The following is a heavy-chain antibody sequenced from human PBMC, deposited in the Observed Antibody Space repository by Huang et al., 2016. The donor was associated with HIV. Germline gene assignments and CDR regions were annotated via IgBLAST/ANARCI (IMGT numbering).Heavy chain of an antibody. CDR1: GYTFTTYS. D-gene: IGHD3-9*01. V-gene: IGHV7-4-1*02. J-gene: IGHJ4*02. CDR3: ARYRLTGTFLDS. CDR2: INTKTGKP. Sequence: QVQLVQSGSELRKPGASVKVSCKASGYTFTTYSLIWVRQAPGQGLEWMGWINTKTGKPTYAQGFTGRFVFALDTTVSTAYLQISSLKTDDTAKYFCARYRLTGTFLDSWGQGTQVTVS.